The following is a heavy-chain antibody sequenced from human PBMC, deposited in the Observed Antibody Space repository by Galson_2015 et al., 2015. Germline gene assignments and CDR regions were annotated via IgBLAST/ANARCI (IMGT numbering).Heavy chain of an antibody. V-gene: IGHV1-18*01. CDR3: ARDPAEHCSTTSCSWNWFDP. CDR2: ISAYNDNT. CDR1: GYRFSNYG. Sequence: SVKVSCKASGYRFSNYGITWMRQAPGQGLEWMGWISAYNDNTNYAQKFQGRVTITTDTSTTTVYMDMRSLTSDDTAVYYCARDPAEHCSTTSCSWNWFDPWGQGTLVTVSS. J-gene: IGHJ5*02. D-gene: IGHD2-2*01.